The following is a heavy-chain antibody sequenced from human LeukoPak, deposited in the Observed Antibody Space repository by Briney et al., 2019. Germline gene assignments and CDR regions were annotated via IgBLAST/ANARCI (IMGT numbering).Heavy chain of an antibody. CDR2: IYHSGST. CDR3: ARHASHWMYYFDY. CDR1: GGSISSGYY. D-gene: IGHD1-1*01. V-gene: IGHV4-38-2*02. J-gene: IGHJ4*02. Sequence: SETLSLTCTVSGGSISSGYYWGWIRQPPGKGLEWIGSIYHSGSTYYNPSLKSRVTISVDTSKNQFSLKLSSVTAADTAVYYCARHASHWMYYFDYWGQGTLVTVSS.